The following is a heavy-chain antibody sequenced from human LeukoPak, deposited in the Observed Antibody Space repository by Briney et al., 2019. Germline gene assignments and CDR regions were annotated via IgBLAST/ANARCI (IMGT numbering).Heavy chain of an antibody. CDR1: GYSFSTYW. J-gene: IGHJ4*02. D-gene: IGHD2-2*01. CDR2: IYPGDSDT. V-gene: IGHV5-51*01. CDR3: ARRSGLNSSPYYFDY. Sequence: PGESLQISCKGSGYSFSTYWIGWVRQLPGKGLEWMGIIYPGDSDTRYSPSFQGQVTISADKSISTAYLQWSSLKASDTAMYYCARRSGLNSSPYYFDYWGQGTLVTVSS.